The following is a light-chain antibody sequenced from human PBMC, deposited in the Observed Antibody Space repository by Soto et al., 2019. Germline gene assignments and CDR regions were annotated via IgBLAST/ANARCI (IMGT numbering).Light chain of an antibody. CDR3: QQYNDWPPLT. CDR1: QSVSSN. J-gene: IGKJ4*01. V-gene: IGKV3-15*01. Sequence: DIVMTQSPATLSVSPGERATLSCRASQSVSSNLAWYQQKPGQAPRLLIYGASTRATGIPARFSGSGSGTEFTLTISSLQSEDFAVYYCQQYNDWPPLTFGGGTKLDIK. CDR2: GAS.